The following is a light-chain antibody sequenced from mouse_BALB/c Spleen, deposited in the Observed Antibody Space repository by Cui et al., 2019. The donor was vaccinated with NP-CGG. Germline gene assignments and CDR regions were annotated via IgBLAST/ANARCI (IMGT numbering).Light chain of an antibody. V-gene: IGLV1*01. CDR2: GTN. Sequence: AVLTQASVRTTSPGETVTLTCRSSTGAVTTSNYANWVQEKPDHLFTGLIGGTNNRVPGVPARFSGSLIGDKAALTITGAQTEDEAIYFCALWYSNHWVFGGGTKLTVL. CDR1: TGAVTTSNY. J-gene: IGLJ1*01. CDR3: ALWYSNHWV.